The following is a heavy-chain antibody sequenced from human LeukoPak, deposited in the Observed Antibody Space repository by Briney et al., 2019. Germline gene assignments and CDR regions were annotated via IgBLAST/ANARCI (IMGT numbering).Heavy chain of an antibody. D-gene: IGHD1-26*01. Sequence: SVKVSCKASGGTFSSYAISWVRQAPGQGLEWMGGIIPIFGTANYAQKFQGRVTITADKSTSTAYMELSSLRSEDTAAYYCARDSIVGATGGAFDIWGQGTMVTVSS. V-gene: IGHV1-69*06. CDR2: IIPIFGTA. J-gene: IGHJ3*02. CDR1: GGTFSSYA. CDR3: ARDSIVGATGGAFDI.